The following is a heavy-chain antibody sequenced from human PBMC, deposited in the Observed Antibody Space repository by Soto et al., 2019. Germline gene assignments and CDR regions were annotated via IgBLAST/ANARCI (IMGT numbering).Heavy chain of an antibody. V-gene: IGHV3-66*01. CDR3: ARDSVAAAGWY. Sequence: PGGSLRLSCAASGFTVSSKYMSWVRQAPGKGLEWVSLIQSGGPTYYADSVKGRFTISRDTSENTLHLQMDSLRAEDTAVYYCARDSVAAAGWYWGQGTLVTVSS. CDR1: GFTVSSKY. D-gene: IGHD6-13*01. CDR2: IQSGGPT. J-gene: IGHJ4*02.